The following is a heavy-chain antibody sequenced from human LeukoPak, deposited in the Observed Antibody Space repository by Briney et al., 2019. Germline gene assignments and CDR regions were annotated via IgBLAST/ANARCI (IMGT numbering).Heavy chain of an antibody. D-gene: IGHD3-10*01. CDR3: AKDMVRGVIGKSNWFDP. V-gene: IGHV3-30*02. J-gene: IGHJ5*02. CDR2: IRYDGSNK. CDR1: GFTFSNYG. Sequence: PGGSLRLSCAASGFTFSNYGMHWVRQAPGKGLEWVAFIRYDGSNKYYADSVKGRFTISRDNSKNTLYLQMNSLRAEDTAVYYCAKDMVRGVIGKSNWFDPWGQGTLVTVSS.